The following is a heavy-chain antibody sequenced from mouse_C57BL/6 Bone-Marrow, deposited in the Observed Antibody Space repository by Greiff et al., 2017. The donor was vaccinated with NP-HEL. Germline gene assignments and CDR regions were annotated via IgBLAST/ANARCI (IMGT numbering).Heavy chain of an antibody. D-gene: IGHD1-1*01. Sequence: EVNVVESGGGLVKPGGSLKLSCAASGFTFSDYGMHWVRQAPEKGLEWVAYISSGSSTIYYADTVKGRSTISRDNAKNTLFLQMTSLRSEDMAMYYCARRGYYGSSGYFDYWGQGTTLTVSS. CDR1: GFTFSDYG. V-gene: IGHV5-17*01. J-gene: IGHJ2*01. CDR3: ARRGYYGSSGYFDY. CDR2: ISSGSSTI.